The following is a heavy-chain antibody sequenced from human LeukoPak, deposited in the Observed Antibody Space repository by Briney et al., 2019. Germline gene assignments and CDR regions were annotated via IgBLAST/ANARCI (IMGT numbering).Heavy chain of an antibody. J-gene: IGHJ4*02. D-gene: IGHD3-16*01. V-gene: IGHV5-51*01. CDR3: ASARHANYVWAY. CDR1: GYSFTYW. Sequence: LGESLKISCKGSGYSFTYWIGWVRQMPGKGLEWMGIIYSGDSHTKYSPSFQGRVTISVDNSISTAYLQWSSLEASDTAMYYCASARHANYVWAYWAQGTLVNVAS. CDR2: IYSGDSHT.